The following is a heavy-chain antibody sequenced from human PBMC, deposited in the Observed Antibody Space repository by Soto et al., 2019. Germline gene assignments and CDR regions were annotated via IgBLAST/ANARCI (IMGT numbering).Heavy chain of an antibody. D-gene: IGHD2-21*01. V-gene: IGHV1-18*01. CDR2: ISPYKVDT. CDR3: ARDLPPYDTTWSVVVAGFDY. Sequence: QVQMVQSGPEMKEPGASVKVSCKASNYDFLDYGFSWVRQAPGQGIEWMGWISPYKVDTKYAQKFQARVPLTTGSTRHTVNMEWPSPRSAGTGILYGARDLPPYDTTWSVVVAGFDYWGHGTLVTNSS. J-gene: IGHJ4*03. CDR1: NYDFLDYG.